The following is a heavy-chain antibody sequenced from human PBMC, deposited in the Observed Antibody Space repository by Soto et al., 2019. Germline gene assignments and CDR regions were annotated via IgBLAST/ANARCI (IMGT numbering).Heavy chain of an antibody. CDR2: IGTAGDT. J-gene: IGHJ4*02. CDR1: GFTLSSYD. V-gene: IGHV3-13*01. CDR3: ARDRRPGTVTGLDF. Sequence: EVQLVESGGGLVQPGGSLRLSCAASGFTLSSYDMYWVRQATGKGLEWVSAIGTAGDTHYPDSVKGRFTISRDNVKNTLVLQMNSLRAEDTAVYYCARDRRPGTVTGLDFWGRGTLVTVSS. D-gene: IGHD3-10*01.